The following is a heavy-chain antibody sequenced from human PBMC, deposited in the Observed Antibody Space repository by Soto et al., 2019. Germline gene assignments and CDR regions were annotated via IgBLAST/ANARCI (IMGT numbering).Heavy chain of an antibody. CDR2: ISSSSSTI. J-gene: IGHJ6*03. V-gene: IGHV3-48*01. CDR3: ARLYSNYEGYYYYYMDV. D-gene: IGHD4-4*01. CDR1: GFTFSSYS. Sequence: EVQLVESGGGLVQPGGSLRLSCAASGFTFSSYSMNWVRQAPGKGLEWVSYISSSSSTIYYADSVKGRFTISRNNAKNAVYLQMNSLRAEDTAVYYCARLYSNYEGYYYYYMDVWGKGTTVTVSS.